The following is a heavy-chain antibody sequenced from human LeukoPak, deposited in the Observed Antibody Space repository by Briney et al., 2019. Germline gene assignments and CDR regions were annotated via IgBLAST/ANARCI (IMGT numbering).Heavy chain of an antibody. Sequence: GGSLRLSCAASGFTFSSYEMNWVRQAPGKGLEWVSYISSSGSNIYYADSVKGRFTISRDNAKNSLYLPMNSLRGEDTAVYYCASDAVVTATIDYWGQGTLVTVSS. CDR2: ISSSGSNI. V-gene: IGHV3-48*03. J-gene: IGHJ4*02. CDR3: ASDAVVTATIDY. D-gene: IGHD2-21*02. CDR1: GFTFSSYE.